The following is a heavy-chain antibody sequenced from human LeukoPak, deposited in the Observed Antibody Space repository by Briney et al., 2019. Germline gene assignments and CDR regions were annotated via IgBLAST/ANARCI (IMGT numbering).Heavy chain of an antibody. J-gene: IGHJ4*02. CDR3: ARDRYGAVDYFYY. Sequence: GGSLRLSCAASGFTFSDYYMSWIRQAPGSGLEGVSYISSSGSTIYYADSVKGRFTISRDNAKNSLYLQMNSLRAEDTAACRCARDRYGAVDYFYYWDQGTLVTVSS. V-gene: IGHV3-11*04. D-gene: IGHD4/OR15-4a*01. CDR2: ISSSGSTI. CDR1: GFTFSDYY.